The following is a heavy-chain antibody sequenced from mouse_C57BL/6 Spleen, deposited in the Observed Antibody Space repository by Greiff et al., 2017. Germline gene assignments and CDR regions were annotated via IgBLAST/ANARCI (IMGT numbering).Heavy chain of an antibody. CDR1: GYAFSSSW. Sequence: QVQLQQSGPELVKPGASVKISCKASGYAFSSSWMNWVKQRPGKGLEWIGRIYPGDGDTNYNGKFKGKATLTADKSSSTAYMQLSSLTSEDSAVYFCAGVYYGKEDFDYWGQGTTLTVSS. CDR3: AGVYYGKEDFDY. V-gene: IGHV1-82*01. CDR2: IYPGDGDT. J-gene: IGHJ2*01. D-gene: IGHD2-1*01.